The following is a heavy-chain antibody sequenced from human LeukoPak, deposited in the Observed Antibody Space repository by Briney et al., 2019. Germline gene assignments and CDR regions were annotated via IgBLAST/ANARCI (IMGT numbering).Heavy chain of an antibody. Sequence: SETLSLTCAVYGGSFSGYYWSWIRHPPGKGLEWIGEINHSVSTNYNPSLKSRVTISVDTSKNQFSLKLSSVTAADTPVYYCASLSSSWYPLFDYWGQGTLVTVSS. CDR2: INHSVST. V-gene: IGHV4-34*01. CDR3: ASLSSSWYPLFDY. CDR1: GGSFSGYY. D-gene: IGHD6-13*01. J-gene: IGHJ4*02.